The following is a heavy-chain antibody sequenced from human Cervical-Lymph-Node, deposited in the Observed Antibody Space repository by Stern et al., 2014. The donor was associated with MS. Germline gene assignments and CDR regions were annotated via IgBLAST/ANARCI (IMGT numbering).Heavy chain of an antibody. CDR3: ARLLAATYCGGDCPIDY. Sequence: EVQLVQSGAEVKKPGESLKISCKGSGYSFTSYWIGWVRQMPGKGLEWMGIIYPGDSDTRYSPSFQGQVTISADKSISTAYLQWNSLKASDTAMYYCARLLAATYCGGDCPIDYWGQGTLVTVSS. D-gene: IGHD2-21*02. V-gene: IGHV5-51*01. CDR1: GYSFTSYW. CDR2: IYPGDSDT. J-gene: IGHJ4*02.